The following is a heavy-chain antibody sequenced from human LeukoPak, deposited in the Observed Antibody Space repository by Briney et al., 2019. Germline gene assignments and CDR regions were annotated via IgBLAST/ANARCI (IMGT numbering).Heavy chain of an antibody. V-gene: IGHV1-2*02. D-gene: IGHD6-19*01. Sequence: ASVKVSCKAFGYTLTGYYIHWVRQAPGQGLEWMGLINPSSGDTNYAQKFQGRVTMTRDTSISTTYMELRRLTSDDTAVYYCARDLAVATLWGQGTLVTVSS. CDR1: GYTLTGYY. CDR2: INPSSGDT. J-gene: IGHJ4*02. CDR3: ARDLAVATL.